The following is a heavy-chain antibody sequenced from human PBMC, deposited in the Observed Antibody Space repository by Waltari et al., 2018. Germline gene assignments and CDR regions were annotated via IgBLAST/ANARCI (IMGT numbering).Heavy chain of an antibody. Sequence: QVQLQQWGAGLLKPSETLSLTCAVYGGSFSGYYWSWIRPPPGKGLEWIGEINHSGSTNYNPSLKSRVTISVDTSKNQFSLKLSSVTAADTAVYYCARANVSGYSSSFDAFDIWGQGTMVTVSS. J-gene: IGHJ3*02. CDR1: GGSFSGYY. CDR3: ARANVSGYSSSFDAFDI. CDR2: INHSGST. D-gene: IGHD6-13*01. V-gene: IGHV4-34*01.